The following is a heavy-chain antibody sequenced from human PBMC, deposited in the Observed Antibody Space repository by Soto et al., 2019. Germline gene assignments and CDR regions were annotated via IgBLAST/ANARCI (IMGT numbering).Heavy chain of an antibody. D-gene: IGHD3-9*01. CDR1: GGSFSGYY. Sequence: QVQLQQWGAGPLRPLETLSLTCGVSGGSFSGYYWAWIRQSPGKGLEWIGEINDRGSINYNPSLKSRVSSSVETSKNHYSLNLRSVTAADTAVYYCAREGHDILTGPPWVWYFDLWGRGTLVTVSS. J-gene: IGHJ2*01. CDR2: INDRGSI. V-gene: IGHV4-34*01. CDR3: AREGHDILTGPPWVWYFDL.